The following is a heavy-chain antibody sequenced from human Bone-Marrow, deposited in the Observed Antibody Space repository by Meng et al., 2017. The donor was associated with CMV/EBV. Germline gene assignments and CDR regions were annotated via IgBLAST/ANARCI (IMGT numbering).Heavy chain of an antibody. CDR2: INPENGQT. Sequence: YTFAIYAMHWVRQAPGKRLEWLGWINPENGQTQYSQKFQDKVTITRDTSANTTYMELSGLRSEDTAVFYCARGAGSRSPVYNWFYPWGQGTLVTVSS. CDR1: YTFAIYA. CDR3: ARGAGSRSPVYNWFYP. J-gene: IGHJ5*02. V-gene: IGHV1-3*01. D-gene: IGHD6-13*01.